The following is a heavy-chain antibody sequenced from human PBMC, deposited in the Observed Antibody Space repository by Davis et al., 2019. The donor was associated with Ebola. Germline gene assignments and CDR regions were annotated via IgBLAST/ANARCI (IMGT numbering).Heavy chain of an antibody. V-gene: IGHV1-58*01. CDR2: IVAGSGDT. CDR1: GFTLSGAA. CDR3: AASISIFGAVTMQLGY. J-gene: IGHJ4*02. Sequence: SVTVSCKPSGFTLSGAAVQWVRQARGQPLEWMGWIVAGSGDTNYAQQFQERITFTRDMSTSTVYMELSSLRSDDSAVYYCAASISIFGAVTMQLGYWGQGTLVSVST. D-gene: IGHD3-3*01.